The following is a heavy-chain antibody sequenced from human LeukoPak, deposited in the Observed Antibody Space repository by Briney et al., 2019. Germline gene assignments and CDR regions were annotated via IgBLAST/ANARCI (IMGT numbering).Heavy chain of an antibody. Sequence: ASVKVSCKVSGYTLTELSMHWVRQAPGKGREWMGGFDPEDGETIYAQKFQGRVTMTEDTSTDTAYMELSSLRSEDTAVYYCATGDIVVVPADTLDYWGQGILVTVSS. CDR2: FDPEDGET. CDR3: ATGDIVVVPADTLDY. J-gene: IGHJ4*02. CDR1: GYTLTELS. V-gene: IGHV1-24*01. D-gene: IGHD2-2*01.